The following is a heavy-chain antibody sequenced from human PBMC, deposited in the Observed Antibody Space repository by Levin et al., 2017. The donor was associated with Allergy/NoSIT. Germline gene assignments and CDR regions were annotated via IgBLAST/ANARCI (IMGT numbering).Heavy chain of an antibody. Sequence: GESLKISCAASGFTFSSYGMHWVRQAPGKGLEWVAVISYDGSNKYYADSVKGRFTISRDNSKNTLYLQMNSLRAEDTAVYYCAKDMGSTLPYYFDYWGQGTLDTVSS. J-gene: IGHJ4*02. CDR1: GFTFSSYG. CDR2: ISYDGSNK. V-gene: IGHV3-30*18. D-gene: IGHD2-2*01. CDR3: AKDMGSTLPYYFDY.